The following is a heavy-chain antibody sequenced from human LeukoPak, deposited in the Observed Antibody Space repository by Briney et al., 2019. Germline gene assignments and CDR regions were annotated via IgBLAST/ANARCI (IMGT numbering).Heavy chain of an antibody. V-gene: IGHV3-7*03. J-gene: IGHJ4*02. CDR1: GFTFSSYW. Sequence: GGSLRLSCAASGFTFSSYWMQWVRQAPGKGLEWVANIKQDGSERYYADSVKGRFIISRDNAKNALYLQMSSLRAEDTAIYYCARRYFDYWGQGTLVTVSS. CDR3: ARRYFDY. CDR2: IKQDGSER.